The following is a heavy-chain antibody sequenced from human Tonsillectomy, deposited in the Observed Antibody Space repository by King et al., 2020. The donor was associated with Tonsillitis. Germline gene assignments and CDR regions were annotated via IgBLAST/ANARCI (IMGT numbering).Heavy chain of an antibody. CDR1: GFTFSSYA. V-gene: IGHV3-23*04. D-gene: IGHD3-9*01. Sequence: VQLVESGGGLVQPGGSLRLSCATSGFTFSSYAMTWVRQAPGEGLEWVSGITGSGGTTYYADSVKGRFTISRDNSKNTVYLEMNNLSAEDTAVYYCAKFLFEWLLPDDAFDIWGQGTLVTVSS. J-gene: IGHJ3*02. CDR2: ITGSGGTT. CDR3: AKFLFEWLLPDDAFDI.